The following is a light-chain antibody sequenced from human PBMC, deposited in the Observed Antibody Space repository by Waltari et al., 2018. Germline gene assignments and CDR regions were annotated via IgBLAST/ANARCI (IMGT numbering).Light chain of an antibody. CDR1: NIGSNS. J-gene: IGLJ3*02. CDR2: YDS. V-gene: IGLV3-21*04. Sequence: SYVLTQPPSVSVAPGKTARITCGGNNIGSNSVHWYQLKPGQAPVLVIYYDSDRPSGIPCRFSGSNSGNTATLTISRVEAGDEADYYCQVWDNSSDQGVFGGGTKLTVL. CDR3: QVWDNSSDQGV.